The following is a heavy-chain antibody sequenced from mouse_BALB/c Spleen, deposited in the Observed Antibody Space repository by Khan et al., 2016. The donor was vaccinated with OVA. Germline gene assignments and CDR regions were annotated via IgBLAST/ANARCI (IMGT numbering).Heavy chain of an antibody. J-gene: IGHJ2*01. D-gene: IGHD2-13*01. Sequence: DLVKPGASVKLSCTASGYTFTSYWLNWIKQRPGQGLEWLGRIAPGSGDASYNELFKGKATLTVDPSSSPAYIQLSSLSSEDSGAYCCARSEGTYGDYAYWGQGATLTVSS. V-gene: IGHV1S41*01. CDR1: GYTFTSYW. CDR2: IAPGSGDA. CDR3: ARSEGTYGDYAY.